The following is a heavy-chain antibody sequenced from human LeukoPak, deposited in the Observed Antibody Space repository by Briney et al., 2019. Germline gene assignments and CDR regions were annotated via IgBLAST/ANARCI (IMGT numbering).Heavy chain of an antibody. Sequence: SGTLSLTCAVSGGSISSSNWWSWVRQPPGKGLEWIGEIYHSGSTNYNPSLKSRVTISVDTSKNQFSLKLSSVTAADTAVYYCARRIRGGVVSFLYYYYMDVWGKGTTVTVSS. V-gene: IGHV4-4*02. D-gene: IGHD4-23*01. J-gene: IGHJ6*03. CDR3: ARRIRGGVVSFLYYYYMDV. CDR1: GGSISSSNW. CDR2: IYHSGST.